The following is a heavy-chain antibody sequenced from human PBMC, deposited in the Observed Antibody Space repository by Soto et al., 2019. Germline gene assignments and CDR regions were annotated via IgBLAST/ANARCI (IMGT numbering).Heavy chain of an antibody. D-gene: IGHD5-12*01. Sequence: SETLSLTCTVAGGTSSSYYWSWIRQPPGKGLEWIGYIYYSGSTNYNPSLKSRVTISVDTSKNQFSLKLSSVTAADTAVYYCARDLGGWLQPYDFDYWGQGTLVTVSS. J-gene: IGHJ4*02. CDR1: GGTSSSYY. CDR3: ARDLGGWLQPYDFDY. CDR2: IYYSGST. V-gene: IGHV4-59*01.